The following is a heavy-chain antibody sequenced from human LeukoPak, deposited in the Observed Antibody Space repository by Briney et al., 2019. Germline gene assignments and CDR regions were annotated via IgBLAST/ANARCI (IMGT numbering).Heavy chain of an antibody. J-gene: IGHJ5*02. CDR1: GFSFSNYS. V-gene: IGHV3-21*06. D-gene: IGHD6-6*01. Sequence: GGSLGLSCAASGFSFSNYSMNWVRQAPGKGLEWVSSISAGSSNIDYADSVKGRFTISRDNAKNSLFLQMNSLRAEDMAVYYCARSIPARRWFDPWGQGTLVTVSS. CDR3: ARSIPARRWFDP. CDR2: ISAGSSNI.